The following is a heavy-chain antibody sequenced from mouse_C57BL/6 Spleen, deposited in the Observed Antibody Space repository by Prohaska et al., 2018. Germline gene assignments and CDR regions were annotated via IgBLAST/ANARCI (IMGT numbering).Heavy chain of an antibody. CDR1: GYSITSGYY. CDR3: ARGNYFDY. CDR2: ISYDGSN. V-gene: IGHV3-6*01. J-gene: IGHJ2*01. Sequence: DVQLQESGPGLVKPSQSLSLTCSVTGYSITSGYYWNWIRQFPGNKLEWMGYISYDGSNNYNPSLKNRISITRDTSKNQFFLKLNSVTTEDTATYYCARGNYFDYWGQGTTLTVSS.